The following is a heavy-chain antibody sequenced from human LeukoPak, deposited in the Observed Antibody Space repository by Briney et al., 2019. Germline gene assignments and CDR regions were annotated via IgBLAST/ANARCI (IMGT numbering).Heavy chain of an antibody. CDR1: GGSISSGSYY. D-gene: IGHD2-2*02. V-gene: IGHV4-61*02. CDR2: IYTSGST. Sequence: PSQTLSLTCTVSGGSISSGSYYWSWIRQPAGKGLEWIGRIYTSGSTNYNPSLKSRVTISVDTSKNQFSLTLSSVTAADTAVYYCAREDYCSSTSCYTHLDYWGQGTLVTVSS. CDR3: AREDYCSSTSCYTHLDY. J-gene: IGHJ4*02.